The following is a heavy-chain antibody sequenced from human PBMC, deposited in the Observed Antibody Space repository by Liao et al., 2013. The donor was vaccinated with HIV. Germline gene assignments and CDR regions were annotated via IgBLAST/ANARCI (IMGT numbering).Heavy chain of an antibody. Sequence: QVHLQQWGTGLLKPSETLSLTCAVYGDTFNGYYWNWIRQPPGKGLEWIGEINHTGSTYYNPSLKSRVTISVDTSKNQFSLKLGSVTAADTAVYYCARGYYYDRSGPYPQLDYWGQGTLVTVSS. CDR2: INHTGST. J-gene: IGHJ4*02. CDR3: ARGYYYDRSGPYPQLDY. CDR1: GDTFNGYY. D-gene: IGHD3-22*01. V-gene: IGHV4-34*01.